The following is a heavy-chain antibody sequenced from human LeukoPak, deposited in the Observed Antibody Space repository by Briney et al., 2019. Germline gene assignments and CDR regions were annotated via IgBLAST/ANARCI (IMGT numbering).Heavy chain of an antibody. Sequence: ASVKVSCKVSGYTLSELSIHWLRQAPGIELEWMGGFDPEDGETIYAQKFQGRVTMTEDTSTDTAYMELSSLRSEDTAVYYCATTLLHPQDYWGQGTLVTVSS. CDR1: GYTLSELS. J-gene: IGHJ4*02. CDR2: FDPEDGET. V-gene: IGHV1-24*01. CDR3: ATTLLHPQDY. D-gene: IGHD3-22*01.